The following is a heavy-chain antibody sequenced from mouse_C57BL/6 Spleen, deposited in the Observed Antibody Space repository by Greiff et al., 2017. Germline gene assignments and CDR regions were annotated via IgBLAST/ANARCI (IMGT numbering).Heavy chain of an antibody. V-gene: IGHV1-74*01. D-gene: IGHD1-1*01. J-gene: IGHJ4*01. Sequence: VQLQQPGAELVKPGASVKVSCKASGYTFTSYWMHWVKQRPGQGLEWIGRIHPSDSDTNYNQKCKGKATLTVYKSSSTAYMQLSSLTSEGSAVYYCAIPPTTVVAPHYAMDYWGQGTSVTVAS. CDR2: IHPSDSDT. CDR3: AIPPTTVVAPHYAMDY. CDR1: GYTFTSYW.